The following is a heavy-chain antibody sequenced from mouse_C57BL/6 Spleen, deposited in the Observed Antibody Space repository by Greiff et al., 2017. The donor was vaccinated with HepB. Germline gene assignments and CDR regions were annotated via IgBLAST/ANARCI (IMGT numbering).Heavy chain of an antibody. Sequence: QVQLQQPGTELVKPGASVKLSCKASGYTFTSYWMHWVKQRPGQGLEWIGNINPSNGGTNYNEKFKSKATLTVDKSSSTAYMQLSSLTSEDSAVYYWAREDYYDYDERCAYWGQGTLVTVSA. V-gene: IGHV1-53*01. CDR1: GYTFTSYW. J-gene: IGHJ3*01. D-gene: IGHD2-4*01. CDR2: INPSNGGT. CDR3: AREDYYDYDERCAY.